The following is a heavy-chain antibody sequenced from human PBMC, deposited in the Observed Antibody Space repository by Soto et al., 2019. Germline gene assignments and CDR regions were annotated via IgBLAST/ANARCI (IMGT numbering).Heavy chain of an antibody. J-gene: IGHJ5*02. V-gene: IGHV4-39*01. D-gene: IGHD2-15*01. CDR1: CGTIISTVYS. CDR2: IFYSGST. CDR3: ARQCRGVTCHWFAP. Sequence: PSQTLCLTCSVSCGTIISTVYSRDLIHQTPGKGLEWIGSIFYSGSTYYNPSLKSRVTISVDTSKNQFSLTLTSVTAADTAVYYCARQCRGVTCHWFAPWGQGTLVTVSS.